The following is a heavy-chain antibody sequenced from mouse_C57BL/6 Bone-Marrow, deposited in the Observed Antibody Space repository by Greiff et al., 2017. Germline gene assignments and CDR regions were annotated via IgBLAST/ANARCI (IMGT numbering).Heavy chain of an antibody. CDR3: AREGYGSSYDWFAY. D-gene: IGHD1-1*01. CDR2: IYPGDGDP. Sequence: QVQLQQSGAELVKPGASVKISCKASGYAFSSYWMNWVKQRPGKGLEWIGQIYPGDGDPNYNGKFKGKATLTADKSSSTAYMQLSSLTSEDSAVYFCAREGYGSSYDWFAYWGQGTLVTVSA. V-gene: IGHV1-80*01. J-gene: IGHJ3*01. CDR1: GYAFSSYW.